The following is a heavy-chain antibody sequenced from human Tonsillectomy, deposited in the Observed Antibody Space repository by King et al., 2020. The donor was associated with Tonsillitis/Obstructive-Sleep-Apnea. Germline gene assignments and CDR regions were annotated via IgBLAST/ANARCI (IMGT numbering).Heavy chain of an antibody. CDR2: IFPADSDT. D-gene: IGHD3-3*01. J-gene: IGHJ4*02. CDR1: GYTFSTYW. CDR3: ATSPITIFGVGSYYFDH. V-gene: IGHV5-51*01. Sequence: QLVQSGAEVKKPGESLKISGNVSGYTFSTYWIGWVRKMPGKGMEWMGIIFPADSDTRYSTTFQGQVTIAADKSIRTAYLQWSSLKAADTAMYYCATSPITIFGVGSYYFDHWGQGTRVTVSS.